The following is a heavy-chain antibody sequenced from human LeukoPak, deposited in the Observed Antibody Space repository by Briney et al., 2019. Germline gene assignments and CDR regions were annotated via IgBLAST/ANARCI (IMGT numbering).Heavy chain of an antibody. CDR2: INPNSGGT. CDR1: GYTFTGYY. D-gene: IGHD7-27*01. CDR3: ARGLVTGDGSDY. J-gene: IGHJ4*02. Sequence: ASVTVSCTASGYTFTGYYMHWVRQAPGQGLEWMGRINPNSGGTNYAQKFQGRVTMTRDTSISTAYMELSRLRSDDTAVYYCARGLVTGDGSDYWGQGTLVTVSS. V-gene: IGHV1-2*06.